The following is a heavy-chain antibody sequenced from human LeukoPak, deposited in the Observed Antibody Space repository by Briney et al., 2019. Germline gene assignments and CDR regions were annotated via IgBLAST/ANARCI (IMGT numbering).Heavy chain of an antibody. CDR1: GFTFSSYS. CDR2: ISSSSSYI. J-gene: IGHJ3*02. V-gene: IGHV3-21*01. Sequence: PGGSLRLSCAASGFTFSSYSMNWVRQAPGKGLEWVSSISSSSSYIYYADSVKGRFTISRDNAKNSLYLQMNSLRAEDTAVYFCARGSRFGVVERDAFDIWGQGTMVTVSS. D-gene: IGHD3-3*01. CDR3: ARGSRFGVVERDAFDI.